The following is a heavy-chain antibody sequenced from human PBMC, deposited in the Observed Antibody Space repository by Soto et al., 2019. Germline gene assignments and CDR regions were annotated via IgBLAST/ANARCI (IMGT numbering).Heavy chain of an antibody. D-gene: IGHD2-2*01. Sequence: LRLSCTASGFTFGDYAMSWVRQAPGKGLEWVGFIRSKAYGGTTEYAASVKGRFTISRDDSKSIAYLQMNSLKTEDTAVYYCTRGLFVVVPAGRAYYFDYWGQGTLVTVSS. CDR2: IRSKAYGGTT. CDR3: TRGLFVVVPAGRAYYFDY. CDR1: GFTFGDYA. V-gene: IGHV3-49*04. J-gene: IGHJ4*02.